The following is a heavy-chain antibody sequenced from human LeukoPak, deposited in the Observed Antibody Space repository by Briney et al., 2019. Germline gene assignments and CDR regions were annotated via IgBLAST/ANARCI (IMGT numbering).Heavy chain of an antibody. V-gene: IGHV4-59*01. D-gene: IGHD1-26*01. CDR1: GGSINYYY. Sequence: SETLSLTCTVSGGSINYYYWSWIRQPPGKGLEWIGYAYYTGNTNYNPSLKSRVTMSVDTSKNQFSLKLSSVTAADTAIYYCARLGSYFDYWGQGTLVTVSS. J-gene: IGHJ4*02. CDR2: AYYTGNT. CDR3: ARLGSYFDY.